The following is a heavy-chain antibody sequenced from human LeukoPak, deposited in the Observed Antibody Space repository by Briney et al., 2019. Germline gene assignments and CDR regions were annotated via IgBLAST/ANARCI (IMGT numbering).Heavy chain of an antibody. CDR3: ATRNNFEY. CDR1: GFTSFSGHW. V-gene: IGHV3-7*01. J-gene: IGHJ4*02. Sequence: PGGSLRLSXTVSGFTSFSGHWMSWVRQAPGKGLEWVANIRYDGSEIGYGESVEGRFIISRDNSKNSVYLQMNSLRAEDTGVYYCATRNNFEYWGQGTLVTVSS. CDR2: IRYDGSEI.